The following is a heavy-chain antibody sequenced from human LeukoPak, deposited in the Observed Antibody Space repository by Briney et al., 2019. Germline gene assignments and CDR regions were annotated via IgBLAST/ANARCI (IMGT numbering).Heavy chain of an antibody. CDR2: INHSGST. Sequence: SETLSLTCGVYGGSFKSYYWNWIRQPPGKELEWIGEINHSGSTNCNPSLKSRVTMSVDTSKKQFSLKLSSVTAADTAVYYCASQHCTSTTCYAYFDYWGQGTLVTVSS. J-gene: IGHJ4*02. V-gene: IGHV4-34*01. CDR1: GGSFKSYY. CDR3: ASQHCTSTTCYAYFDY. D-gene: IGHD2-2*01.